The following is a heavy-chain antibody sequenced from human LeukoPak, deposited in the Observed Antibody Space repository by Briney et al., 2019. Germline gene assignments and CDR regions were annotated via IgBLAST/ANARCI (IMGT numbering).Heavy chain of an antibody. V-gene: IGHV4-34*01. Sequence: SETLSLTCAVYGGSFSGYYWSWIRQPPGKGLEWIGEINHSGSTNYNPSLKSRVTISVDTSKNQFSLKLSSVTAADTAVYYCARDDDAFDIWGQGTMVTVSS. CDR3: ARDDDAFDI. CDR1: GGSFSGYY. J-gene: IGHJ3*02. CDR2: INHSGST.